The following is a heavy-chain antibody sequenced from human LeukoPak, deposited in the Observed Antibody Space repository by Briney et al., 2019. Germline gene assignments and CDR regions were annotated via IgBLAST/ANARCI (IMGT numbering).Heavy chain of an antibody. J-gene: IGHJ4*02. CDR2: INHSGST. V-gene: IGHV4-34*01. Sequence: SETLSLTCTVSGGSISSYNWSWIRQPPGKGLEWIGEINHSGSTNYNPSLKSRVTISVDTSKNQFSLKLSSVTAADTAVYYCVGAYGDYAGYFDYWGQGTLVTVSS. CDR3: VGAYGDYAGYFDY. CDR1: GGSISSYN. D-gene: IGHD4-17*01.